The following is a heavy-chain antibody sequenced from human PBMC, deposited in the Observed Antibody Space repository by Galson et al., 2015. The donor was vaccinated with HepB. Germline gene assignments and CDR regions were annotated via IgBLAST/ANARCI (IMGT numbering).Heavy chain of an antibody. Sequence: SLRLSCATSGFSLFDYAMSWVRQAPGKGLEWVSVISDSGDTTNYADSVEGRFIISRDNSKNILYLQMNSLRDEDTAVYYCAKELFSLREYKVGEIIPSEQYGIDVWGQGTTVIVSS. D-gene: IGHD1/OR15-1a*01. CDR2: ISDSGDTT. J-gene: IGHJ6*02. V-gene: IGHV3-23*01. CDR1: GFSLFDYA. CDR3: AKELFSLREYKVGEIIPSEQYGIDV.